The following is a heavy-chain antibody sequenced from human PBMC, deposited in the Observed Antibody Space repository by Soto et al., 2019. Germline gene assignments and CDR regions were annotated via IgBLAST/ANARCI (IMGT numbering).Heavy chain of an antibody. CDR3: ARGAEIDY. CDR2: INHSGST. V-gene: IGHV4-34*01. Sequence: QVQLHQWGAGLLKPSETLSLTCAVYGGSFSGYYWSWIRQPPGKGLEWIGEINHSGSTNYNPSLKSRVTISVDTSKNQFSLKLSSVTAADTAVYYCARGAEIDYWGQGTLVTVSS. CDR1: GGSFSGYY. J-gene: IGHJ4*02.